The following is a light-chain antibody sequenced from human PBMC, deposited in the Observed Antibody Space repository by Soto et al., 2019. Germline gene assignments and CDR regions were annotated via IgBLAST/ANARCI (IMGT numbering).Light chain of an antibody. CDR2: DTS. CDR3: QQYDNWPPYT. J-gene: IGKJ2*01. Sequence: EIVLTQSPGTLSLSPGERATLSCRASQSVSNNFLAWYQQKPGQSPRLLIYDTSSRATDIPDRFSGSGSGTDFTLTISGLEPEDSAVYYCQQYDNWPPYTFGQGTKVDIK. V-gene: IGKV3-20*01. CDR1: QSVSNNF.